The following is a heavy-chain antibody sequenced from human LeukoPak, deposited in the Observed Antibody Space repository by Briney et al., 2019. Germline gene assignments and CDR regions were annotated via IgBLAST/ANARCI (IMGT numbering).Heavy chain of an antibody. CDR1: YY. D-gene: IGHD5-24*01. V-gene: IGHV3-11*06. CDR3: ARGSRTIELGDDY. J-gene: IGHJ4*02. CDR2: ISSSSSDT. Sequence: YYWSWIRQAPGKGLEWVSYISSSSSDTNYADSVKGRFTISRDNAKNSLYLQMNSLRAEDTAVYYCARGSRTIELGDDYWGQGTLVTVSS.